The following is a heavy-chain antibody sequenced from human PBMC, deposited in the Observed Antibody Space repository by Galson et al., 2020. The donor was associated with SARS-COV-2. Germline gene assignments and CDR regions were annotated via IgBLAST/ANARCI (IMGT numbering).Heavy chain of an antibody. D-gene: IGHD2-21*01. CDR2: IWYDGSNK. CDR3: ARDNSAIPGQHWYFDL. V-gene: IGHV3-33*01. Sequence: GASLRLSCPASGFTFSSYGMHWVRQAPGKGLEWVAVIWYDGSNKYCADSVKGRFTISRDNSKNTVYLQMNSLRAEDTAVYYCARDNSAIPGQHWYFDLWGRGTLVTVAA. J-gene: IGHJ2*01. CDR1: GFTFSSYG.